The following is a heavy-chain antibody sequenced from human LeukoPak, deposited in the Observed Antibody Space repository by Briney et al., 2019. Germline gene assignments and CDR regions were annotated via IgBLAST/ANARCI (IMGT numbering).Heavy chain of an antibody. CDR2: IHPNGGVK. D-gene: IGHD4-23*01. V-gene: IGHV3-7*01. CDR1: GLTFGSYW. J-gene: IGHJ4*02. CDR3: ARDLGYGGNSGADY. Sequence: GGSLRLSCAASGLTFGSYWMSWVRQAPGKGLEWVANIHPNGGVKNYVDSVKGRFTISRDNAANSLYLQMNSLRAEDTAVYYCARDLGYGGNSGADYWGQETLVTVSS.